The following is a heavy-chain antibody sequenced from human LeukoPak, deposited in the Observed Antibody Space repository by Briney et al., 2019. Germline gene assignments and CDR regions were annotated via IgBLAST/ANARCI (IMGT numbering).Heavy chain of an antibody. D-gene: IGHD6-19*01. V-gene: IGHV1-2*02. Sequence: ASVKVSCKASGYAFSGHYMHWVRQAPGQGLEWMGWINPNSGATNYAPKFQGRVTMTRDTSISTAYMELTSLKSDDTAVYFCARDLGRDNSGWYPYHDFWGQGTLVTVSS. CDR2: INPNSGAT. CDR1: GYAFSGHY. J-gene: IGHJ4*02. CDR3: ARDLGRDNSGWYPYHDF.